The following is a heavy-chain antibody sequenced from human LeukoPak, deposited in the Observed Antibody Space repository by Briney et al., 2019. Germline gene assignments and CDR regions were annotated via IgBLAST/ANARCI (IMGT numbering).Heavy chain of an antibody. D-gene: IGHD1-14*01. Sequence: ASVKVSCKASGYTFTSYYMHWVRQAPGQGLEWMGIINPSGGSTSYAQKLQGRVTMTRDTSTSTVYMELSSLRSEDTAVYYCARDETMAGAFDIWGQGTMVTVSS. CDR1: GYTFTSYY. CDR3: ARDETMAGAFDI. J-gene: IGHJ3*02. CDR2: INPSGGST. V-gene: IGHV1-46*01.